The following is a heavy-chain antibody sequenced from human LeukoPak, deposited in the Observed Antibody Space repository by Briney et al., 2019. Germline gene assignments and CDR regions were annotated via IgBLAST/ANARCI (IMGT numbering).Heavy chain of an antibody. J-gene: IGHJ3*02. Sequence: ASETLSLTCAVYGGSFSGYYWSWIRQPPGKGLEWIGEINHSGSTNNNPSLKSRVTISVDTSKNQFSLKLSSVTAADTAVYYCARDRAYYYDSSGYLDAFDIWGQGTMVTVSS. CDR1: GGSFSGYY. CDR2: INHSGST. D-gene: IGHD3-22*01. CDR3: ARDRAYYYDSSGYLDAFDI. V-gene: IGHV4-34*01.